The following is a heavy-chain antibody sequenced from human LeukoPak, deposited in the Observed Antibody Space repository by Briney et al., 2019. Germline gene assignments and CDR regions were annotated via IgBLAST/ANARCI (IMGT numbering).Heavy chain of an antibody. CDR3: AREVSYGAGFDY. CDR1: GYTFTGYY. CDR2: INPNSGGT. D-gene: IGHD3-10*01. Sequence: ASVKVSCKASGYTFTGYYMHWVRQAPGQGLEWMGWINPNSGGTNYAQKFQGRVTMTRDTSISTAYVELSRLRSDDTAVYYCAREVSYGAGFDYWGQGTLVTVSS. V-gene: IGHV1-2*02. J-gene: IGHJ4*02.